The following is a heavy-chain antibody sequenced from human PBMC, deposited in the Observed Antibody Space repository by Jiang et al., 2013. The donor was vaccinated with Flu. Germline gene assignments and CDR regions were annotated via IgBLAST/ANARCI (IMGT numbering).Heavy chain of an antibody. CDR3: ATGDYDIGDY. V-gene: IGHV4-34*01. D-gene: IGHD4-17*01. CDR1: GGSFSGYY. CDR2: INHSGST. Sequence: LLKPSETLSLTCAVYGGSFSGYYWSWIRQPPGKGLEWIGEINHSGSTNYNPSLKSRVTISVDTSKNQFSLKLSSVTAADTAVYYCATGDYDIGDYWGQGTLVTVSS. J-gene: IGHJ4*02.